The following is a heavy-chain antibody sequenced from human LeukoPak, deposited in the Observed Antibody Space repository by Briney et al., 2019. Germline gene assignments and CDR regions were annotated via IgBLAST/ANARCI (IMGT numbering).Heavy chain of an antibody. CDR2: ISYDGSNK. V-gene: IGHV3-30*03. D-gene: IGHD5-18*01. Sequence: GGSLRLSCAASGFTFSSYGMHWVRQAPGKGLEGVAVISYDGSNKYYADSVKGRFTISRDNSKNTLYLQMNSLRAEDTAVYYCASANTAAGYWGQGTLVTVSS. J-gene: IGHJ4*02. CDR3: ASANTAAGY. CDR1: GFTFSSYG.